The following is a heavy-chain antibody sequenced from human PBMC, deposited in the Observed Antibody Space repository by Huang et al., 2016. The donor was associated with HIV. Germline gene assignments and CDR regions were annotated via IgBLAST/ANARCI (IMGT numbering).Heavy chain of an antibody. CDR1: GYTLLNYD. CDR3: ARGYDYNYGIDV. Sequence: QVRLVQSGAEVKKPGASVKVSCKTSGYTLLNYDINWVRQATGQGLEYMGGVNPNVGVADYAQKFQGRVSMARDASTSTVYMELSSLRSDDTAIYYCARGYDYNYGIDVWGQGTTVSVSS. J-gene: IGHJ6*02. CDR2: VNPNVGVA. V-gene: IGHV1-8*01.